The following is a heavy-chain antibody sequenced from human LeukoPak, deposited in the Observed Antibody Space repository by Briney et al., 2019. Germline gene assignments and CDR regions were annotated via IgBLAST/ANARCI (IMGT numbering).Heavy chain of an antibody. V-gene: IGHV3-7*01. CDR3: ARVNLYSGWPFDY. CDR1: GFTFSNYW. D-gene: IGHD6-25*01. Sequence: GGSLRLSCVASGFTFSNYWMSWVRQAPGKGLEWVANIKQDGSKRNYVDSVKGRFTISRDNSKNTLYLQMNSLRAEDTAVYYCARVNLYSGWPFDYWGQGTLVTVSS. CDR2: IKQDGSKR. J-gene: IGHJ4*02.